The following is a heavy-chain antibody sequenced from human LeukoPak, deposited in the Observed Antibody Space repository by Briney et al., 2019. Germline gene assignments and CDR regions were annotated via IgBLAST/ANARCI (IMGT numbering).Heavy chain of an antibody. J-gene: IGHJ4*02. D-gene: IGHD5-12*01. Sequence: GGSLRLSCAASGFTFSSYGMHWVRQAPGKGLEWVAVIWYDGSNKYYADSVKGRFTISRDNSKNTLYLHMNSLRAEDTAVYYCARELVATGCDYWGQGTLVTVSS. CDR1: GFTFSSYG. V-gene: IGHV3-33*08. CDR3: ARELVATGCDY. CDR2: IWYDGSNK.